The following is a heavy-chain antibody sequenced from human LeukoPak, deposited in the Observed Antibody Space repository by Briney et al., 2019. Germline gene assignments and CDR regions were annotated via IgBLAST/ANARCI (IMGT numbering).Heavy chain of an antibody. Sequence: PGGSLRLSCAASGFTFSSYWMSWVRQAPGKGLEWVANIKQDGSEKYYVDSVKGRFTISRENAKNSLYLQMNSLRAGDTAVYYCARGPSLDSSSDYYYYMDVWGKGTTVTVSS. CDR1: GFTFSSYW. V-gene: IGHV3-7*01. CDR3: ARGPSLDSSSDYYYYMDV. J-gene: IGHJ6*03. CDR2: IKQDGSEK. D-gene: IGHD6-6*01.